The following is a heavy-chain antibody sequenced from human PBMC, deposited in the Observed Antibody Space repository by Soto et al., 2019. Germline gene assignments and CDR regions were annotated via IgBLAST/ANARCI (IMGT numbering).Heavy chain of an antibody. CDR2: ISAYNGNT. D-gene: IGHD3-16*01. Sequence: QVQLVQSGAEVKKPGASVKVSCKASGYTFTNFGISWVRQAPGQGLEWMGGISAYNGNTNHAQKFQGRVTMTTDTFTSPAYMEWRSLRSEGTAVYYCARGGTPIDYGGQGEQGAVSS. J-gene: IGHJ4*02. CDR1: GYTFTNFG. V-gene: IGHV1-18*01. CDR3: ARGGTPIDY.